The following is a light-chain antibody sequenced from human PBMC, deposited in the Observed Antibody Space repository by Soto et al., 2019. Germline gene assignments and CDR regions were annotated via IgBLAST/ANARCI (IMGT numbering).Light chain of an antibody. CDR1: SSDVGGYNY. V-gene: IGLV2-8*01. CDR3: SSYAGSNNLV. J-gene: IGLJ3*02. CDR2: EVS. Sequence: QSVLTQPPSASGSPGQSVTIACTGTSSDVGGYNYVSWYQQHPGKAPKLMIYEVSKWPSGVPDRFSGSKSGNTASLTVSGLKAEDEADYYCSSYAGSNNLVFGGGTKLTVL.